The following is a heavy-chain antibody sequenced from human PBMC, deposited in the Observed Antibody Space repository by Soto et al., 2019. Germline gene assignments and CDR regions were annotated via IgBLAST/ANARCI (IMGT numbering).Heavy chain of an antibody. CDR2: ISGSGGAT. CDR3: AKDLDAGDPRAFDI. CDR1: RFPFNSYA. J-gene: IGHJ3*02. V-gene: IGHV3-23*01. Sequence: EVQLLEYGGGLVQPGGSLRLSCAASRFPFNSYAMSWVRQAPGKGLEWVSAISGSGGATYYAGSVKGRFTISRDNSKDTLYLQMISLRVEDTAIYLCAKDLDAGDPRAFDIWGQCTMVTVSS. D-gene: IGHD2-21*02.